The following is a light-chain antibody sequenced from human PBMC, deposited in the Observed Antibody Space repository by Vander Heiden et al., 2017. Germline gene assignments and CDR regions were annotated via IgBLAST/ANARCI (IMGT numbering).Light chain of an antibody. Sequence: DIQMTQSPSSLSASVGDRVTITCRASQSISSYLNWYQQKPGKAPKLLIYAASSLQSGVPSRFSGSGSGTDFTLTISSLQPEDFATYSCQQSDSTPPYTFSQGTKLEIK. CDR3: QQSDSTPPYT. J-gene: IGKJ2*01. CDR2: AAS. V-gene: IGKV1-39*01. CDR1: QSISSY.